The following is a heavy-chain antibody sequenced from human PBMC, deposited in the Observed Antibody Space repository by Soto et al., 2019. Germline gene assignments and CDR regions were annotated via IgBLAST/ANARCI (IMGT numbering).Heavy chain of an antibody. CDR3: ARDVAAKSRYYFDY. CDR2: IWYDGSNK. J-gene: IGHJ4*02. CDR1: GFTFSSYG. Sequence: PGGSLRLSCAASGFTFSSYGMHWVRQAPGKGLEWVAVIWYDGSNKYYADSVKGRFTISRDNSKNALYLQMNSLRAEDTAVYYCARDVAAKSRYYFDYWGQGTLVTVSS. V-gene: IGHV3-33*01. D-gene: IGHD2-21*01.